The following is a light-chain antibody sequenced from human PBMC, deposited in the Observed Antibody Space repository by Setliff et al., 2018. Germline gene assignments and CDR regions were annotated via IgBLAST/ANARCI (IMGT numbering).Light chain of an antibody. CDR3: SSYAGSNNYV. Sequence: ALTQPPSASGSPGQSVTISCTGTSSDVGGYNYVSWYQQHPGKAPKLMIYEVSKRPSGVPDRFSGSKSGNTASLTVSGLQAEDEADYYCSSYAGSNNYVFGTGTKVTVL. V-gene: IGLV2-8*01. CDR1: SSDVGGYNY. J-gene: IGLJ1*01. CDR2: EVS.